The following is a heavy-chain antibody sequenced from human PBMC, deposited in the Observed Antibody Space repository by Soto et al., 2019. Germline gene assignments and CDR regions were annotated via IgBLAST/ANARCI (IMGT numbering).Heavy chain of an antibody. J-gene: IGHJ6*03. CDR1: GFTFSSYG. D-gene: IGHD3-16*01. CDR2: ISYDGSNK. V-gene: IGHV3-30*18. CDR3: AKDQYRLHLGELLQAGYYYYYMDV. Sequence: GGSLRLSCAASGFTFSSYGMHWVRQAPGKGLEWVAVISYDGSNKYYADSVKGRFTISRDNSKNTLYLQMNSLRAEDTAVYYCAKDQYRLHLGELLQAGYYYYYMDVWGKGTTVTVSS.